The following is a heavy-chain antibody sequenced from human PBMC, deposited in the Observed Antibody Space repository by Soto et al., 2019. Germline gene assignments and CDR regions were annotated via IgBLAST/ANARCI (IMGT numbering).Heavy chain of an antibody. J-gene: IGHJ3*02. CDR2: ISYSGSA. CDR1: GVSVTSGGFF. CDR3: ARLLCSGNSWSLGGGFDI. V-gene: IGHV4-31*03. Sequence: VLLQESGPGLVEPSQTLSLTCTVSGVSVTSGGFFWSWIRHHPAKGLEWIGYISYSGSAYYSPSLKRRVSIAADTSSNQFSLRLTSLTAADTAVYFCARLLCSGNSWSLGGGFDIWGQGTTVTVSS. D-gene: IGHD6-13*01.